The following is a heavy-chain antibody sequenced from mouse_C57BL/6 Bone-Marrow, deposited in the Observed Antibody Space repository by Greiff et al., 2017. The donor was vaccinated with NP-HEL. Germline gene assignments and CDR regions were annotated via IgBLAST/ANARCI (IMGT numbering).Heavy chain of an antibody. CDR2: IHPNSGST. V-gene: IGHV1-64*01. Sequence: QVQLQQPGAELVKPGASVKLSCKASGYTFTSYWMHWVKQRPGQGLEWIGMIHPNSGSTNYNEKFKSKATLTVEKSSSTAYMQLSSLTSEDSAVYYCAREIGNPAFDYWGQGTTLTVSS. J-gene: IGHJ2*01. CDR3: AREIGNPAFDY. CDR1: GYTFTSYW. D-gene: IGHD2-1*01.